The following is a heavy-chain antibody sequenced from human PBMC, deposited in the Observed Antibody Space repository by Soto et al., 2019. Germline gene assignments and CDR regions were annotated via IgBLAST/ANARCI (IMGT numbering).Heavy chain of an antibody. D-gene: IGHD2-15*01. V-gene: IGHV3-21*01. CDR1: GFTFSSYS. Sequence: PGGSLRLSCAASGFTFSSYSMNWVREAPGKGLEWVSSISSSSSYIYYADSVKGRFTISRDNAKNSLYLQMNSLRAEDTAVYYCAAEPAAGVAATPNSDVWGKGTTVTVSS. CDR3: AAEPAAGVAATPNSDV. CDR2: ISSSSSYI. J-gene: IGHJ6*04.